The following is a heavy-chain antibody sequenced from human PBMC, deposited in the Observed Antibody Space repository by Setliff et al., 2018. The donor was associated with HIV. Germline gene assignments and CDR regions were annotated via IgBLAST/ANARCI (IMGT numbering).Heavy chain of an antibody. J-gene: IGHJ4*02. V-gene: IGHV4-38-2*01. CDR2: IFHSAAT. D-gene: IGHD5-12*01. Sequence: ASETLSLTCAVSGYSISSGYYWGWIRQPPGKGLEWIGSIFHSAATNYNPSLKSRVTISIDTSKNQFSLKLTSVTAADTAVYYCAKRGAYGYDYFDYWGPGILVTVS. CDR1: GYSISSGYY. CDR3: AKRGAYGYDYFDY.